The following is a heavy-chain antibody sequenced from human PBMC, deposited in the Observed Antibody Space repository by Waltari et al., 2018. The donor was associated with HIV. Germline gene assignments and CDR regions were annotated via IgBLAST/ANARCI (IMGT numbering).Heavy chain of an antibody. CDR3: ARGVYYDILTGPIMGYFDY. Sequence: QVQLVQSGAEVKKPGSSVKVSCKASGGTFNNYAFIWVRQAPGQGLEWMGGIIPIINTRNYAQKFQGRVTINADESTSTAYMEISSLRSEDTAVYYCARGVYYDILTGPIMGYFDYWGQGTLVTVSS. J-gene: IGHJ4*02. CDR2: IIPIINTR. V-gene: IGHV1-69*01. D-gene: IGHD3-9*01. CDR1: GGTFNNYA.